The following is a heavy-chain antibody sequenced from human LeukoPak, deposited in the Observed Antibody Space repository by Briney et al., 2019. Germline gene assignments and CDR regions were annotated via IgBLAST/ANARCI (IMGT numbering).Heavy chain of an antibody. V-gene: IGHV3-30*18. CDR2: ISYDGSNK. CDR3: AKIDIAVAGTGDYYYGMDV. CDR1: GFTFSSYG. Sequence: GRSLRLSCAASGFTFSSYGMHWVRQAPGKGLEWAAVISYDGSNKYYADSVKGRFTISRDNSKNTLYLQMNSLRAEDTAVYYCAKIDIAVAGTGDYYYGMDVWGQGTTVTVSS. J-gene: IGHJ6*02. D-gene: IGHD6-19*01.